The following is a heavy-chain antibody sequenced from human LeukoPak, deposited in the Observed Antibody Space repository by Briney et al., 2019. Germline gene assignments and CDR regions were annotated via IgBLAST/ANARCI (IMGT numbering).Heavy chain of an antibody. D-gene: IGHD6-19*01. CDR3: AKERTVAVAGATAAFDI. CDR2: ISGAAFTT. CDR1: GFTFRNYA. J-gene: IGHJ3*02. Sequence: GGSLRLSCAASGFTFRNYALAWIRQAPGKGLEWISTISGAAFTTYYADSVKGRFTVSRDYSKNTLYLQMNTLRAEDTAVYYCAKERTVAVAGATAAFDIWGQGTMVTVSS. V-gene: IGHV3-23*01.